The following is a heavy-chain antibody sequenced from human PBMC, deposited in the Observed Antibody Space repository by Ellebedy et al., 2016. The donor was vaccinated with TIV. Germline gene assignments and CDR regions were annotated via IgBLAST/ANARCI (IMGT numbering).Heavy chain of an antibody. D-gene: IGHD3-9*01. CDR1: GGSMTSYY. Sequence: SETLSLTXTVSGGSMTSYYWTWIRQPAGKGLEWIGRIYSSGSSNYNPSLKSRLTMSVDKSKNQFSLKLSSVTAADTAVYYCAKNPALRYFDWTIDNWGQGTLVTVSS. J-gene: IGHJ4*02. CDR3: AKNPALRYFDWTIDN. V-gene: IGHV4-4*07. CDR2: IYSSGSS.